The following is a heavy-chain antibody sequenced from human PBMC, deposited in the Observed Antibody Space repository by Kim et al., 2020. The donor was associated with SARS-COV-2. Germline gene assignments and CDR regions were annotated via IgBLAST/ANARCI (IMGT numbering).Heavy chain of an antibody. CDR1: GFTFSSYS. CDR2: ISSSSSYI. D-gene: IGHD1-26*01. J-gene: IGHJ6*02. CDR3: ARRYSGSYGGDYYYYGMDV. V-gene: IGHV3-21*01. Sequence: GGSLRLSCAASGFTFSSYSMNWVRQAPGKGLEWVSSISSSSSYIYYADSVKGRFTISRDNAKNSLYLQMNSLRAEDTAVYYCARRYSGSYGGDYYYYGMDVWGQGTTVTVSS.